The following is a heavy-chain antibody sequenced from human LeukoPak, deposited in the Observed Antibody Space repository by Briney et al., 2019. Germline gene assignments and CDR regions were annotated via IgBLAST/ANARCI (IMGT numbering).Heavy chain of an antibody. CDR2: IYPGDSDT. Sequence: GESLKIFCKGSGYSFTSYWIGWVRQMPGKGLEWMGIIYPGDSDTRYSPSFQGQVTISADKSISTAYLQWSSLKASDTAMYYCARPSYSSGWSTSNTDAFDIWGQGTMVTVSS. CDR3: ARPSYSSGWSTSNTDAFDI. D-gene: IGHD6-19*01. J-gene: IGHJ3*02. CDR1: GYSFTSYW. V-gene: IGHV5-51*01.